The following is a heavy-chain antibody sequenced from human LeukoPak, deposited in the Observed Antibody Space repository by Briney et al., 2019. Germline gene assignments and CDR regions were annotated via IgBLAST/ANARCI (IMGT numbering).Heavy chain of an antibody. CDR3: SRGRWELGQDY. D-gene: IGHD3-10*01. J-gene: IGHJ4*02. CDR1: GYTFTNYD. V-gene: IGHV1-8*03. CDR2: MNPDSGNT. Sequence: ASVKNPCKTYGYTFTNYDINWVRQAPGQGLEWMLWMNPDSGNTGYAQKFQGRVTVTTDMSTTTAYMDLSSLTSEDTAVYYCSRGRWELGQDYWGQGTLVTVSS.